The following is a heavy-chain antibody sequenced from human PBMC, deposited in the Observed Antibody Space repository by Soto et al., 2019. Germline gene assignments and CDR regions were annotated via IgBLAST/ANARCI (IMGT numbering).Heavy chain of an antibody. J-gene: IGHJ4*02. Sequence: CAASGFTFSSYAMSWVRQAPGKGLEWVSAISGSGGSTYYADSVKGRFTISRDNSKNTLYLQMNSLRAEDTAVYYCAKDPRDYDFWSGYYRASYFDYWGQGTLVTVSS. CDR1: GFTFSSYA. D-gene: IGHD3-3*01. V-gene: IGHV3-23*01. CDR2: ISGSGGST. CDR3: AKDPRDYDFWSGYYRASYFDY.